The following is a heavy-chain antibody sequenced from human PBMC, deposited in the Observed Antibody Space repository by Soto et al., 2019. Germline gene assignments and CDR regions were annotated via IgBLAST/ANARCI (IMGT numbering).Heavy chain of an antibody. V-gene: IGHV1-2*02. Sequence: ASVKVSCKAPRYIFTAYFMHWVRQAPGQGLEWMGWINPNNGATHYGLSFQGRVTMTRDTSISTAYMELSSLRSDDTAVYYCASQDPGAKFDPWGQGTLVTVSS. CDR3: ASQDPGAKFDP. CDR1: RYIFTAYF. J-gene: IGHJ5*02. CDR2: INPNNGAT.